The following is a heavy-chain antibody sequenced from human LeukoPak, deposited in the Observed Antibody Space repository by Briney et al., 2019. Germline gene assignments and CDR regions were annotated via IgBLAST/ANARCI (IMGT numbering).Heavy chain of an antibody. Sequence: GALRLSCAASGFTFSSYAMSWVRQAPGKGLEWVSAVSGNGGSTYYADSVKGRFTISRDNSKNTLYLQMNSLRAEDTALYYASGHGSSSYWGQGTLVAVSS. V-gene: IGHV3-23*01. CDR2: VSGNGGST. J-gene: IGHJ4*02. D-gene: IGHD6-13*01. CDR1: GFTFSSYA. CDR3: SGHGSSSY.